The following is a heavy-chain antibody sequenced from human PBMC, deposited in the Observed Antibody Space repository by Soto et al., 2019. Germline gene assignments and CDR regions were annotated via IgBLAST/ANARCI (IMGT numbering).Heavy chain of an antibody. CDR2: IRSKTDGGTT. J-gene: IGHJ4*02. Sequence: PGGSLRLSCAASDFTFNYAWMNWVRQAPGKGLEWVGHIRSKTDGGTTNYAAPVKGRFTIFRDDSTDTLYLQMSSLKTEDTGVYYCTTLVGGTERIDYWGQGTLVTVSS. D-gene: IGHD1-26*01. CDR1: DFTFNYAW. V-gene: IGHV3-15*07. CDR3: TTLVGGTERIDY.